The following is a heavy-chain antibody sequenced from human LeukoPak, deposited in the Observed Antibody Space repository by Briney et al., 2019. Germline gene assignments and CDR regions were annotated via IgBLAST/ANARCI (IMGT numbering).Heavy chain of an antibody. V-gene: IGHV3-21*01. Sequence: PGGSLRLSCAASGFTFSSYSMNWVRQAPGKGLEWVSSISSSSSYIYYADSVKGRFTISRDNAKNSLYLQMNSLRAEDTAVYYCARDSLSARYLSTLDYWGQGTLVTVSS. CDR1: GFTFSSYS. CDR3: ARDSLSARYLSTLDY. D-gene: IGHD1-1*01. CDR2: ISSSSSYI. J-gene: IGHJ4*02.